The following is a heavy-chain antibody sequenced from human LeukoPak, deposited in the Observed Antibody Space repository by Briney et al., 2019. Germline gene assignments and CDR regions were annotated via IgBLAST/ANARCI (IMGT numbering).Heavy chain of an antibody. CDR1: GGSIGSYY. D-gene: IGHD5-24*01. CDR3: ARGGGYNSYLDY. V-gene: IGHV4-59*01. J-gene: IGHJ4*02. CDR2: IYYSGST. Sequence: PSETLSLTCTVSGGSIGSYYWSWIRQPPGKGLEWIGYIYYSGSTNYNPSLKSRVTISVDTSKNQFSLKLSSVTAADTAVYYCARGGGYNSYLDYWGQGTLVTVPS.